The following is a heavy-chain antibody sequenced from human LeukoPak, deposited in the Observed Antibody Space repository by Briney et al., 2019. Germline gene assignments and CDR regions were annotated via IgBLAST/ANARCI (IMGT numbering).Heavy chain of an antibody. CDR1: GFSISDYW. CDR3: VRDGGTDWYDP. V-gene: IGHV3-7*01. CDR2: IKQDGSEK. D-gene: IGHD3-16*01. Sequence: GGSLRPSCAASGFSISDYWMTWVRQAPGKGLEWVANIKQDGSEKTYVDSVKGRFTISRDNAKNSIFLQMNSLRVEDMAIYYCVRDGGTDWYDPWGQGTLVSVSS. J-gene: IGHJ5*02.